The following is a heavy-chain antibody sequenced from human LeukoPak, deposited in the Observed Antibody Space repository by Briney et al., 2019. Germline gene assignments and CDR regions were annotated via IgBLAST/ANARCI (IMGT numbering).Heavy chain of an antibody. J-gene: IGHJ4*02. CDR2: ISSSGSTK. CDR3: ARAFGSSSYSF. D-gene: IGHD3-10*01. CDR1: GFTLSSYE. Sequence: GGSLRLSCAASGFTLSSYEMNRVRQAPGKGLEWVSYISSSGSTKYYADSVKGRITISRDNAKKSMYLQMNSLRAEDTAVYYCARAFGSSSYSFWGQGTLVSVSS. V-gene: IGHV3-48*03.